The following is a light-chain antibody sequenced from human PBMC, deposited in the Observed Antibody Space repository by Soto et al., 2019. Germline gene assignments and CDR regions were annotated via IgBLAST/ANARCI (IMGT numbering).Light chain of an antibody. CDR3: QQYGSSRT. J-gene: IGKJ1*01. Sequence: ETVLTQSPGTLSLSPGERATLSCRSSQSVSSNYLAWYQQKPDQPPRLLIYDVSRRATGIPDRFSGSESGTDFTLTISRLEPEDFAMHYCQQYGSSRTFGQGTNGEIK. CDR2: DVS. V-gene: IGKV3-20*01. CDR1: QSVSSNY.